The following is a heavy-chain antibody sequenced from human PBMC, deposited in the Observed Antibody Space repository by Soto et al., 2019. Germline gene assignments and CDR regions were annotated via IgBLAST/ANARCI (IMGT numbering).Heavy chain of an antibody. Sequence: QITLKESGPTLVKPTQTLTLTCTFSGFSLSTSGVGVGWIRQPPGKALEWLALIYWNDDKRYSPSLKSRLTITTDTSKNHVVLTMTTMDPVDTATYYCAHRQGPGGFPTYWYFDLWGRGTLVTVSS. J-gene: IGHJ2*01. CDR2: IYWNDDK. D-gene: IGHD3-16*01. CDR3: AHRQGPGGFPTYWYFDL. V-gene: IGHV2-5*01. CDR1: GFSLSTSGVG.